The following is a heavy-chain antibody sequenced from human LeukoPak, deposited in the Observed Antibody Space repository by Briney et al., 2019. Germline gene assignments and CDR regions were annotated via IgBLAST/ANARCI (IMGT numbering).Heavy chain of an antibody. D-gene: IGHD3-22*01. CDR2: VHPSGCST. J-gene: IGHJ2*01. CDR3: ARITMTTSGWYFDL. CDR1: GYTFTSYY. V-gene: IGHV1-46*01. Sequence: ASVKVSCKASGYTFTSYYMHWLRPAPGQGLEWMGIVHPSGCSTSYAQKFQGRVTMTRDTATSTVYMELSSLRSEDTALYYCARITMTTSGWYFDLWGRGSLVTVSS.